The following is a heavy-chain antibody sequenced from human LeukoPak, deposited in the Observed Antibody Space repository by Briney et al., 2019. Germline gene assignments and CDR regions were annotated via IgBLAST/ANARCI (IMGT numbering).Heavy chain of an antibody. Sequence: ASVKVSCKASGYTFTGYYMHWVRQAPGQGLEWMGGINPNSGGTNYAQKFQGRVTMTRDTSISTAYMELSRLRSDDTAVYYCARAYTGCSGGSCYSSEFDPWGQGTLVTVSS. V-gene: IGHV1-2*02. CDR3: ARAYTGCSGGSCYSSEFDP. CDR2: INPNSGGT. CDR1: GYTFTGYY. J-gene: IGHJ5*02. D-gene: IGHD2-15*01.